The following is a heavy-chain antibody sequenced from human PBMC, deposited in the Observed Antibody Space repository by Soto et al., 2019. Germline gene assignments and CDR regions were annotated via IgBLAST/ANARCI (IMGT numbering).Heavy chain of an antibody. CDR1: GGTFSSYA. J-gene: IGHJ4*02. CDR2: IIPIFGTA. Sequence: GASVKVSFKASGGTFSSYAISWVRQAPGQGLEWMGGIIPIFGTANYAQKFQGRVTITADESTSTAYMELSSLRSEDTAVYYCARDLYGGFDYWGQGTLVTVSS. D-gene: IGHD4-17*01. V-gene: IGHV1-69*13. CDR3: ARDLYGGFDY.